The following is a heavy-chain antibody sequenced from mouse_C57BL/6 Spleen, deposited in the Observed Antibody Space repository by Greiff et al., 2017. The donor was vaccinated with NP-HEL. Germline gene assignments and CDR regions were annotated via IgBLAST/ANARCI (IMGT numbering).Heavy chain of an antibody. CDR1: GYTFTSYG. V-gene: IGHV1-81*01. Sequence: QVQLQQSGAELARPGASVKLSCKASGYTFTSYGISWVKQRTGQGLEWIGEIYPRSGNTYYNEKFKGKATLTADKSSSTAYMELRSLTSEDSAVYFCARSTTVVATRFAYWGQGTLVAVSA. D-gene: IGHD1-1*01. CDR3: ARSTTVVATRFAY. J-gene: IGHJ3*01. CDR2: IYPRSGNT.